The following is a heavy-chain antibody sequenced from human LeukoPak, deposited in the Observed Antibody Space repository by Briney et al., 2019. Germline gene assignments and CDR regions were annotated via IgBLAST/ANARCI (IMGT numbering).Heavy chain of an antibody. V-gene: IGHV3-23*01. CDR1: GFTFTRYA. Sequence: GQSLRLSCAASGFTFTRYAMAWVRRAPGKGLEWVSTISGSGGTTYYPESVKGRFTISRDNSNNTLYLQMNSLDADDTALYYCAKGFGDTTFGVVTAYDYWGQGILVTVSS. CDR3: AKGFGDTTFGVVTAYDY. CDR2: ISGSGGTT. D-gene: IGHD3-3*01. J-gene: IGHJ4*02.